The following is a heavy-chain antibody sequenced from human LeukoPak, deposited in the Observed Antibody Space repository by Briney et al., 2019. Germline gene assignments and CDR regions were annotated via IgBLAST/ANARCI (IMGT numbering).Heavy chain of an antibody. CDR1: GVSLSSSSFY. CDR2: IYYSGNT. Sequence: SSETLSLTCTVSGVSLSSSSFYWDWIRQPPGKGLEWIGTIYYSGNTYYNPSLKSRVTISIDTSKNLFSLKLNSVTAADTAVYFCARHMVPFSSSFDYWAREPWSPSPQ. D-gene: IGHD6-6*01. J-gene: IGHJ4*02. CDR3: ARHMVPFSSSFDY. V-gene: IGHV4-39*01.